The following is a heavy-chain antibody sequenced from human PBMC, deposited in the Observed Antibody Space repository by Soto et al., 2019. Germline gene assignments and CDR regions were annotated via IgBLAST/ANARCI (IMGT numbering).Heavy chain of an antibody. J-gene: IGHJ5*02. CDR2: ISSSSSTI. Sequence: EVQLVESGGGLVQPGGSLRLSCAGSGFTFRSYSMNWVRQAPGKGLEWVSYISSSSSTIYYADSVKGRFTISRDNAKNSLYLQMNSLRDEDTAVYYCARESRFLEWLSLNWFDPWGQGTLVTVSS. D-gene: IGHD3-3*01. CDR1: GFTFRSYS. V-gene: IGHV3-48*02. CDR3: ARESRFLEWLSLNWFDP.